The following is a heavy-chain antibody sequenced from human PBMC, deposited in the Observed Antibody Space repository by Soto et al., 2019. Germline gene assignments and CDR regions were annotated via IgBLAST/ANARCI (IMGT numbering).Heavy chain of an antibody. CDR2: INDDGIST. V-gene: IGHV3-74*01. CDR3: TRGPRSTSTGTGAF. J-gene: IGHJ4*02. CDR1: GLPLGMYW. D-gene: IGHD1-1*01. Sequence: PGGSMRLACAAVGLPLGMYWMHLVRQVPGKGPEWVSRINDDGISTNYADSVKGRFTISRDNAKNTLYLQMNALRVEDTAVYYCTRGPRSTSTGTGAFWGQGNLVTVSS.